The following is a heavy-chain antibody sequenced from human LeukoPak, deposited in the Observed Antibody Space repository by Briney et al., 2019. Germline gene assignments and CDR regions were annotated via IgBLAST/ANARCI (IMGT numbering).Heavy chain of an antibody. J-gene: IGHJ6*02. CDR3: ARDGKLERLGYYYGMDV. D-gene: IGHD1-1*01. CDR2: ISSSSSYI. V-gene: IGHV3-21*01. CDR1: GFIFTYAW. Sequence: PGGSLRLSCSASGFIFTYAWMNWVRQAPGKGLEWVSSISSSSSYIYYADSVKGRFTISRDNAKNSLYLQINSLRAEDTAVYYCARDGKLERLGYYYGMDVWGQGTTVTVSS.